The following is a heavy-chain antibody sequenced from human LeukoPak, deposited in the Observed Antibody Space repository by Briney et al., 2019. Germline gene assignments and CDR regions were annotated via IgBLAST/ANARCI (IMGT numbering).Heavy chain of an antibody. V-gene: IGHV3-30*04. CDR2: ISYDGSNK. J-gene: IGHJ6*02. CDR1: GFTFSSYA. Sequence: GRSLRLSCAASGFTFSSYAMHWVRQAPGKGLEWVAVISYDGSNKYYADSVKGRFTISRDNSKNTLYLQMNSLRAEDTAVYYCAKDLPGYGMDVWGQGTTVTVSS. CDR3: AKDLPGYGMDV.